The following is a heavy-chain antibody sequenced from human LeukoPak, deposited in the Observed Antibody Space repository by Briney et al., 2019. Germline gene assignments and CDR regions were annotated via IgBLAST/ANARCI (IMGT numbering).Heavy chain of an antibody. D-gene: IGHD3-10*02. Sequence: GGSLRLSCAASGFTFSSYGMHWVRQAPGKGLEWVAVISYDGSNKYYADSVKGRFTISRDNSKNTLYLQMNSLRAEDTAVYYCAKDPCPLCLINAFDIWGQGTMVTVSS. CDR3: AKDPCPLCLINAFDI. CDR2: ISYDGSNK. V-gene: IGHV3-30*18. J-gene: IGHJ3*02. CDR1: GFTFSSYG.